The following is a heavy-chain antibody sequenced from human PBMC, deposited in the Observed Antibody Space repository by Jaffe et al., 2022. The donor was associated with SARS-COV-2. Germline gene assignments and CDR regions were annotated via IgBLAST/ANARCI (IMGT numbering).Heavy chain of an antibody. Sequence: QVQLVESGGGVVQPGTSLRLSCAASGFTFRNFGMHWVRQAPGKGLEWVAVISYDGSNLYYADSVKGRFTISKDNSKNTVYLQMNSLRADDTAVYFCARSLPSTSYYFEYWGLGTLVTVSS. CDR2: ISYDGSNL. V-gene: IGHV3-30*03. D-gene: IGHD1-26*01. CDR1: GFTFRNFG. CDR3: ARSLPSTSYYFEY. J-gene: IGHJ4*01.